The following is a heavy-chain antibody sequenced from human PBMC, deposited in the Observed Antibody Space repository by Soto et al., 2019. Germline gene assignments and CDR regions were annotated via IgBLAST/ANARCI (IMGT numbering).Heavy chain of an antibody. V-gene: IGHV3-21*06. CDR1: GFTFRSYT. D-gene: IGHD1-26*01. CDR2: ISSSSSYI. J-gene: IGHJ4*02. Sequence: GGSLRLSCAASGFTFRSYTMNWVRQAPGKGLEWVSSISSSSSYIHYADSVKGRFTISRDNAKNSLYLHMNSPRVEDTAVYYCARGPTSGTYVYWGQGILVTVSS. CDR3: ARGPTSGTYVY.